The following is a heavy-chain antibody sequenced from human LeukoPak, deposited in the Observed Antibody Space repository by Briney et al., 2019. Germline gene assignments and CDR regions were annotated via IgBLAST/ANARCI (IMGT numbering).Heavy chain of an antibody. CDR1: GGSVSSGSYY. V-gene: IGHV4-61*01. D-gene: IGHD6-19*01. Sequence: PSETLSLTCTVSGGSVSSGSYYWSWIRQPPGKGLEWIGYIYYSGSTNYNPSLKSRVTISVDTSKNQFSLKLSSVTAADTAVYYCARAVAGSRGNRIFDYWGQGTLVTVSS. CDR2: IYYSGST. CDR3: ARAVAGSRGNRIFDY. J-gene: IGHJ4*02.